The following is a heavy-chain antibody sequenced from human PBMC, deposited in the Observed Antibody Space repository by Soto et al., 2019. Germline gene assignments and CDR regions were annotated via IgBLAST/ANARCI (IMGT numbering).Heavy chain of an antibody. Sequence: PSETLSLTCTVSGGSISSYYWSWIRQPPGKGLEWIGYIYYSGSTNYNPSLKSRVTISVDTSKNQFSLKLSSVTAADTAVYYCARDSGYSSGHNWFDPWGQGTLVTVS. CDR3: ARDSGYSSGHNWFDP. CDR2: IYYSGST. CDR1: GGSISSYY. J-gene: IGHJ5*02. V-gene: IGHV4-59*01. D-gene: IGHD6-19*01.